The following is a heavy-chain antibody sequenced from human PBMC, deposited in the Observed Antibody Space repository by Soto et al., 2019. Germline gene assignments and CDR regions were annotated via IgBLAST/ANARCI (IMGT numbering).Heavy chain of an antibody. CDR3: ARSVEPTYYDFWSGYYNWFDP. V-gene: IGHV1-8*01. CDR1: GYTFTSYD. CDR2: MNPNSGNT. J-gene: IGHJ5*02. Sequence: GASVKVSCKASGYTFTSYDINWARQATGQGLEWMGWMNPNSGNTGYAQKFQGRVTMTRNTSISTAYMELSSLRSEDTAVYYCARSVEPTYYDFWSGYYNWFDPWGQGTLVTIS. D-gene: IGHD3-3*01.